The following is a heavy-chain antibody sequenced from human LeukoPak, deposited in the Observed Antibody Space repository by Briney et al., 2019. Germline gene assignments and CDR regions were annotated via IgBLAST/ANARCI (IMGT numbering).Heavy chain of an antibody. CDR1: GFTFSSYA. D-gene: IGHD2-15*01. CDR3: ARSGVVVAATPELSLPFDY. CDR2: ISYDGSNK. J-gene: IGHJ4*02. Sequence: GGSLRLSCAASGFTFSSYAMHWVRQAPGKGLEWVAVISYDGSNKYYADSVKGRFTISRDNSKNTLYLQMNSLRAENTAVYYCARSGVVVAATPELSLPFDYWGQGTLVTVSS. V-gene: IGHV3-30-3*01.